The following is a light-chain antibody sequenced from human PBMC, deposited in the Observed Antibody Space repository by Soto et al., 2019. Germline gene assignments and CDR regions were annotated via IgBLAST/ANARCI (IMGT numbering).Light chain of an antibody. CDR3: QQYDTYWT. J-gene: IGKJ1*01. V-gene: IGKV1-5*01. CDR1: QSVSSW. CDR2: DAS. Sequence: DIQMTQSPTTLSASVGERITITCRASQSVSSWLAWYQQKPGKAPKLLIYDASSLESGVPSRFSGSRSGTEFTLTISSLQPDDIATYYCQQYDTYWTFGQGTKVDIK.